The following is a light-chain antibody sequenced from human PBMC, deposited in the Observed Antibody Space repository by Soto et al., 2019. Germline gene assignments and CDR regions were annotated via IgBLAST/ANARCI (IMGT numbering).Light chain of an antibody. J-gene: IGLJ1*01. CDR3: AAWNDRVTGYV. CDR1: SSNIRAGHA. V-gene: IGLV1-40*01. CDR2: GNN. Sequence: QSGLTQPPSVSGAPGQRVTISCSGSSSNIRAGHAVHWYQHIPGTAPTLLIYGNNRRTLGVPDRFSGSQSGTSASLAITGLQAADEVDYSCAAWNDRVTGYVFGTGTKVTVL.